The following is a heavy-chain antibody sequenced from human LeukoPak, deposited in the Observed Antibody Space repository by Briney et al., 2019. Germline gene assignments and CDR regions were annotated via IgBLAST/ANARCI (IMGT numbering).Heavy chain of an antibody. CDR3: ARGKQLLAYNWFDP. J-gene: IGHJ5*02. V-gene: IGHV1-8*01. CDR1: GYTFTSYD. D-gene: IGHD2-2*01. CDR2: MNPNSGNT. Sequence: ASVKVSCKASGYTFTSYDINWVRQATGQGLEWMGWMNPNSGNTGYAQKFQGRVTMTRNTSISTAYMELSSLRSEDTAVYYCARGKQLLAYNWFDPWGQGTLVTVSS.